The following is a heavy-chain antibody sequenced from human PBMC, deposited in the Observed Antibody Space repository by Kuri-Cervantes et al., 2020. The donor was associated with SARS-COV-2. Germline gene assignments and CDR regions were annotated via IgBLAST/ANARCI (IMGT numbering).Heavy chain of an antibody. J-gene: IGHJ6*02. CDR2: ISAYNGDT. D-gene: IGHD6-13*01. CDR1: GYTFTSYG. CDR3: ARLSGGDSSSPVSGMDV. Sequence: ALVKVSCKASGYTFTSYGISWVRQAPGQGLEWMGWISAYNGDTNYAQKFQGRVTITADESTSTAYMELSSLRSEDTAVYYCARLSGGDSSSPVSGMDVWGQGTTVTVSS. V-gene: IGHV1-18*01.